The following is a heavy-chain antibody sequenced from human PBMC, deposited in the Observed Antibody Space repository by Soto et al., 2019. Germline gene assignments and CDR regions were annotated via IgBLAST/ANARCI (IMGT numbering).Heavy chain of an antibody. Sequence: QLQLQESGSGLVKPSQTLSLTCAVSGGSISSGGYSWSWIRQPPGKGLEWIGYIYHSGSTYYNPSLKSRVTISEDRSKNQFSLKLGSVTAADTAVYYCARAGGLGAVAVDYWGQGTLVTVSS. CDR2: IYHSGST. V-gene: IGHV4-30-2*01. D-gene: IGHD6-19*01. J-gene: IGHJ4*02. CDR3: ARAGGLGAVAVDY. CDR1: GGSISSGGYS.